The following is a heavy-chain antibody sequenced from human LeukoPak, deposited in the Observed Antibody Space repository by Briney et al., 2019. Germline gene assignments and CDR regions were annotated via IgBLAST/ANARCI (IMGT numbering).Heavy chain of an antibody. CDR2: ISGSSDNK. V-gene: IGHV3-11*03. CDR3: AKRRRPSGGAYDM. Sequence: PGGSLRLSCAASGFTFSDYYMSWIRQAPGKGLEWVSFISGSSDNKKYADSVKGRFTISRDNAKNLLYLQMNSLRAEDTALYYCAKRRRPSGGAYDMWGPGTMVTVSS. CDR1: GFTFSDYY. D-gene: IGHD2-15*01. J-gene: IGHJ3*02.